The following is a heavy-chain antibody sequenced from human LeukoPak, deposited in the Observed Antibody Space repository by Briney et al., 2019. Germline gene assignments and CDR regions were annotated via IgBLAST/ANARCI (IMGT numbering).Heavy chain of an antibody. CDR1: GGSFSGYY. Sequence: SETLSLTCAVYGGSFSGYYWSWIRQPPGKGLEWIGEINHSGNTNYNPSLKSRVTISVDTSKNQFSLKLSSVTAADTAVYYCARDGYYGSGSLSWFDPWGQGTLVTVSS. CDR3: ARDGYYGSGSLSWFDP. CDR2: INHSGNT. J-gene: IGHJ5*02. D-gene: IGHD3-10*01. V-gene: IGHV4-34*01.